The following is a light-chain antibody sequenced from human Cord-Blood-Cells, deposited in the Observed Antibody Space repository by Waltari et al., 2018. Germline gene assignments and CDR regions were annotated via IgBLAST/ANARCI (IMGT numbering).Light chain of an antibody. CDR1: QSISSY. CDR2: AAS. CDR3: QQRYSSALT. Sequence: DIQMTQSPSSLAASVGDRVTITCRASQSISSYLNWYQQKPGKAPKLLIYAASSLQNRVPPSVSGRGSGTEFTLTISVLQPEDCATYYCQQRYSSALTFGGGTKVEI. J-gene: IGKJ4*01. V-gene: IGKV1-39*01.